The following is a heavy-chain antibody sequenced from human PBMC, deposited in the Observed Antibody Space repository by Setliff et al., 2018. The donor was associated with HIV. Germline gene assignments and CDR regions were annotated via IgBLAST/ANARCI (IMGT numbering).Heavy chain of an antibody. CDR3: VRHTRDTSLAHYYYYIDV. J-gene: IGHJ6*03. CDR1: GGSISTNSYY. Sequence: SETLSLTCTVSGGSISTNSYYWGWIRQSPGKGLEWVGNVHNSGGTNYSPSLKSRVSISVDTSKNQFSLNVNSVTAPDTAVYYCVRHTRDTSLAHYYYYIDVWGKGTTVTVSS. D-gene: IGHD5-18*01. CDR2: VHNSGGT. V-gene: IGHV4-39*01.